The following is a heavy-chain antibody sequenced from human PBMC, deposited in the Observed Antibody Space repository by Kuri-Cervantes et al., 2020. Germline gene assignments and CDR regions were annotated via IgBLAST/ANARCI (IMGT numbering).Heavy chain of an antibody. Sequence: ASVKVSCKASGYTFTGYYMHWVRQAPGQGLEWMGWINPNSGGTNYAQKFQGRVTMTRDTSISTAYMELSRLRSDDTTVYYCARGGPLGIAVAGSYYYGMDVWGQGTTVTVSS. CDR1: GYTFTGYY. D-gene: IGHD6-19*01. CDR3: ARGGPLGIAVAGSYYYGMDV. J-gene: IGHJ6*02. CDR2: INPNSGGT. V-gene: IGHV1-2*02.